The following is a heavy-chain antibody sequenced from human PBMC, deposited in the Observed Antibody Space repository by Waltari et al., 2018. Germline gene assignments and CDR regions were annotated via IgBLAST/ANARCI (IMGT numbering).Heavy chain of an antibody. CDR2: IKSKTDGGTT. V-gene: IGHV3-15*01. J-gene: IGHJ6*03. CDR3: TTDPKPDYMDV. CDR1: GFTFSTAW. Sequence: EVQLVESGGGLVKPGGSLRLSCAASGFTFSTAWMSWGRQAPGKGLEWVGRIKSKTDGGTTDYAAPVKGRFTISRDDSKNTLYLQMNSLKTEDTAVYKCTTDPKPDYMDVWGKGTTVTVSS.